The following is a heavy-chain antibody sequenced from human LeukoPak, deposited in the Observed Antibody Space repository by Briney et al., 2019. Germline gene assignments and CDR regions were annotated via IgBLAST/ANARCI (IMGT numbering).Heavy chain of an antibody. CDR1: GFTVSSNY. J-gene: IGHJ5*02. Sequence: GGSLRLSCAASGFTVSSNYVSWVRQAPGKGLEWVSVIYSGGSTYYADSVKGRFTISRHNSKNTLYLQMNSLRAEDTAVYYCARAVVDTAMVTGWFDPWGQGTLVTVSS. V-gene: IGHV3-53*04. D-gene: IGHD5-18*01. CDR3: ARAVVDTAMVTGWFDP. CDR2: IYSGGST.